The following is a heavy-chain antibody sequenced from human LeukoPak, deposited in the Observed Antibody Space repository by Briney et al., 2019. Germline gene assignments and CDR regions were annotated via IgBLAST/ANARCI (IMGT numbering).Heavy chain of an antibody. Sequence: GESLKISCKGSGYSFTSYWIGWVRQMPGKGLEWMGIIYPGDSDTRYSPSFQGQVTISADKSISTAYLQWSSLKASDTAMYYCARVPTYYYGSGSYISWGQGTLVTVSS. CDR1: GYSFTSYW. J-gene: IGHJ4*02. D-gene: IGHD3-10*01. V-gene: IGHV5-51*01. CDR3: ARVPTYYYGSGSYIS. CDR2: IYPGDSDT.